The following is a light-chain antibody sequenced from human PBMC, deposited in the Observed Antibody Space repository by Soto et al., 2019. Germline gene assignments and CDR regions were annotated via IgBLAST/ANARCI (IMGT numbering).Light chain of an antibody. Sequence: DIVMTQSPDSLAVSLGERATINCKSSQSLLYSSNNKNYLVWYQQKPGQPPNLLIYWASTRESGVPDRFSGSGSGTDFTLTISSLQAEDVAVYYGQQYYSPPLTFGQSTKVVIK. CDR3: QQYYSPPLT. CDR1: QSLLYSSNNKNY. V-gene: IGKV4-1*01. J-gene: IGKJ1*01. CDR2: WAS.